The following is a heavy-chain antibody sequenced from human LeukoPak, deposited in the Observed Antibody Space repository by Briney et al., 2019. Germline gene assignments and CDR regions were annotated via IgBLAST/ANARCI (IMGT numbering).Heavy chain of an antibody. V-gene: IGHV3-21*01. Sequence: PGGSLRLSCAASGFTFSSYSMNWVRQAPGKGLEWVSSISSISSYIYYADSVKGRFTISRDNAKNSLYLQMNSPRAEDTAVYYCARDHYYDSSGYYQDDAFDIWGQGTMVTVSS. CDR2: ISSISSYI. J-gene: IGHJ3*02. CDR1: GFTFSSYS. CDR3: ARDHYYDSSGYYQDDAFDI. D-gene: IGHD3-22*01.